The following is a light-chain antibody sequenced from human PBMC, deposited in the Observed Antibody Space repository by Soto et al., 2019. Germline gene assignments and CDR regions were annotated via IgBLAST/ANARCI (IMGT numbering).Light chain of an antibody. Sequence: EVVLTQSPGTLSLSPGERATLSCRASQSVRDRYVARYQQKRGQAPRLLIYTASSRATGIPDRFSGSGSGTDFTATISRLEPEDFAVYYCGKYGSSPPTFGQGTNVEIK. V-gene: IGKV3-20*01. CDR3: GKYGSSPPT. J-gene: IGKJ1*01. CDR2: TAS. CDR1: QSVRDRY.